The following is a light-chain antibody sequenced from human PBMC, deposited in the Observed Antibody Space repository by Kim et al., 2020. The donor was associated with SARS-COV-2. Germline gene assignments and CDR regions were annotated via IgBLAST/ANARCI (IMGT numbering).Light chain of an antibody. V-gene: IGKV4-1*01. J-gene: IGKJ1*01. CDR2: WAS. CDR3: QQYHNIPWT. Sequence: DIVMTQSPDSLAVSLGERATINCKSSQSILYRSNTKNYLAWYQQKRGQPPKLLIYWASTRESGVPDRFSGSGSGTDFTLTISSLQADDAAVYYCQQYHNIPWTFGQGTKVDIK. CDR1: QSILYRSNTKNY.